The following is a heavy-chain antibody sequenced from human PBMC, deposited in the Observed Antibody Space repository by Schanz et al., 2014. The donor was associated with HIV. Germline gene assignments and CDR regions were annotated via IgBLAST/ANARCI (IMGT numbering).Heavy chain of an antibody. CDR1: GVTFTNYA. V-gene: IGHV1-69*06. J-gene: IGHJ6*02. CDR3: ARDSPAVRRMGAYSYAMDV. Sequence: QVQLTQSGAEVKRPGSSVTVSCTASGVTFTNYAFSWVRQAPGQSLEWLGVIIPVFGTTHYAEKFQGRVTITADKVATTAYMELTNLKTEDTAVYYCARDSPAVRRMGAYSYAMDVWGQGTTVTVSS. D-gene: IGHD3-16*01. CDR2: IIPVFGTT.